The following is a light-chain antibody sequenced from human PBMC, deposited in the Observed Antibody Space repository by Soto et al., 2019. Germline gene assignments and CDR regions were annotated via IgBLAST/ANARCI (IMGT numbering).Light chain of an antibody. V-gene: IGKV1-5*01. Sequence: DIQMTQSPSTLSASVGDRVTITCRASQTISSWLAWYQQKPGRAPKLLIFDASSLKSGVPSRFSGSGSGTEFPLSISSLQPDDFATYFCQQYNSNLLTFGGGTKVEIK. J-gene: IGKJ4*01. CDR3: QQYNSNLLT. CDR1: QTISSW. CDR2: DAS.